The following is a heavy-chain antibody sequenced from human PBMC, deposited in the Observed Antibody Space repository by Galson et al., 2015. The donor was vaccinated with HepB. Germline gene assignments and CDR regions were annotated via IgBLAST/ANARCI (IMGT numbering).Heavy chain of an antibody. CDR3: ARDHDPTYYDFWSGYYSSLDY. V-gene: IGHV1-18*01. Sequence: VKVSCKASGYTFTSYGISWVRQAPGQGLEWMGWISAYNGNTNYAQKLQGRVTMTTDTSTSTAYMELRSLRSDDTAVYYCARDHDPTYYDFWSGYYSSLDYRGQGTLVTVSS. CDR2: ISAYNGNT. J-gene: IGHJ4*02. D-gene: IGHD3-3*01. CDR1: GYTFTSYG.